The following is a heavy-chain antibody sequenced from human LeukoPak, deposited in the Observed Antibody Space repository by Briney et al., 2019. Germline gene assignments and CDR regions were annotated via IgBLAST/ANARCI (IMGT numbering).Heavy chain of an antibody. Sequence: KPSETLSLTCTVSGGSISSYYWSWIRQPPGKGLEWIGYIYYSGSTNYNPSLKSRVTISVDTSKNQFSLKVNSVTAADTAIYYCARRGGSGRSFDYWGQGTLVTVSS. V-gene: IGHV4-59*01. CDR3: ARRGGSGRSFDY. D-gene: IGHD3-10*01. CDR1: GGSISSYY. CDR2: IYYSGST. J-gene: IGHJ4*02.